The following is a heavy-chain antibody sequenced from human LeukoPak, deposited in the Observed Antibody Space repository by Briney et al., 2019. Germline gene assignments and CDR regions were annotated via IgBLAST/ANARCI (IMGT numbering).Heavy chain of an antibody. D-gene: IGHD2-15*01. J-gene: IGHJ4*02. Sequence: GGSLRLSCAPSGFTFSSYAMHWVRQAPGKGLEWVAVISYAGSNKFYADSVRGRVTISRDNAKNSLYLQMNSLRPEDTAIYYCARGGRCSGDNCYATLYDYWGQGTVVTVSS. V-gene: IGHV3-30-3*01. CDR1: GFTFSSYA. CDR2: ISYAGSNK. CDR3: ARGGRCSGDNCYATLYDY.